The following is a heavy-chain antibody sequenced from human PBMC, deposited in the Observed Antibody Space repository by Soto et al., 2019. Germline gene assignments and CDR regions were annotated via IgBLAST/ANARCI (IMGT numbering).Heavy chain of an antibody. V-gene: IGHV4-34*01. CDR1: GGSFSGYY. CDR3: ERDRAQCSSTSCYTFDY. Sequence: SETLSLTCAVYGGSFSGYYWSWIRQPPGKGLEWIGEINHSGSTNYNPSLKSRVTISVDKSKNQFSLKLSSVTAADTAVYYCERDRAQCSSTSCYTFDYWGQGTLVTVS. J-gene: IGHJ4*02. D-gene: IGHD2-2*02. CDR2: INHSGST.